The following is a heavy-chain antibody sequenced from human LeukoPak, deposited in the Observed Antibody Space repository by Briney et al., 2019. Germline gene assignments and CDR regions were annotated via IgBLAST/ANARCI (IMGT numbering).Heavy chain of an antibody. J-gene: IGHJ4*02. CDR1: GGSVTTSY. V-gene: IGHV4-4*07. Sequence: SETLSLTCTVSGGSVTTSYWSWIRQSAGEGLEWIGRVYISGDTKYNPSLKSRVIMSLDASKNQFSLSLRSVTAADTAVYYCARLIAEVGGGTNYFDTRGQGTLVTVSS. CDR3: ARLIAEVGGGTNYFDT. CDR2: VYISGDT. D-gene: IGHD2-21*01.